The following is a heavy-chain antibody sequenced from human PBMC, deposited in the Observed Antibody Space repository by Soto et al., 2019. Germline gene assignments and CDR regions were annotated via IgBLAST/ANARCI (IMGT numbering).Heavy chain of an antibody. CDR1: GGTFRSYS. Sequence: QVQLVQSGAEVKKPGSSVKVSCKASGGTFRSYSISWVRQAPGQGLEWMGGIIPIFDITNYAQKFQGRVTITADESTSTAYMELSSLGSEDTAVYYCARPDEGGYSSNHHYYYPLDVWGQGTTVTV. D-gene: IGHD3-22*01. CDR2: IIPIFDIT. V-gene: IGHV1-69*01. CDR3: ARPDEGGYSSNHHYYYPLDV. J-gene: IGHJ6*02.